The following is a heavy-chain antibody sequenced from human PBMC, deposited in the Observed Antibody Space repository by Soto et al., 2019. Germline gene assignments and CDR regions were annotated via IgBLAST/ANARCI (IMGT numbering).Heavy chain of an antibody. Sequence: GGSLRLSCAASGFTVSSNYMSWVRQAPGKGLEWVSVIYSGGSTYYADSVRDRFTISRDNSKNTLYLQMKSLRAEDTAVYYCARDPPATRHGMDVWGQGTMVTVSS. J-gene: IGHJ6*02. CDR1: GFTVSSNY. CDR2: IYSGGST. CDR3: ARDPPATRHGMDV. V-gene: IGHV3-53*01.